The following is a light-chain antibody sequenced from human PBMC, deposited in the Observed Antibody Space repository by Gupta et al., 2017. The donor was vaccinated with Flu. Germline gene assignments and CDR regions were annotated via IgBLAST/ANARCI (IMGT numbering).Light chain of an antibody. V-gene: IGKV3-20*01. CDR3: QQYGSSSYS. CDR1: QSVSNSY. CDR2: ATS. Sequence: EIVLTQSPGTLSLSPGERATPSCRASQSVSNSYLAWYQQKPGQAPSLLIYATSRRATGIPDRFSGSGSGTDFTLTISRLEPEDFAVYYCQQYGSSSYSFGQGTKLEIK. J-gene: IGKJ2*03.